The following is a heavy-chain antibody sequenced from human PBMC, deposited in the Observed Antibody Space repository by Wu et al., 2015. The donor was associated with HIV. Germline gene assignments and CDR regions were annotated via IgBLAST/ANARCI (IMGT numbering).Heavy chain of an antibody. V-gene: IGHV1-8*02. D-gene: IGHD2-21*01. CDR3: ARGGGVDYYMDV. CDR1: GYTFTNYD. Sequence: QVQLVQSGAEVKKPGASVKVSCKASGYTFTNYDVNWVRQSTTQGLEWLGWMNADSGITGYARKFQGRVTMTRNTSISTAYMELSSLRSEDTAVYYCARGGGVDYYMDVWGKGTTVTVSS. CDR2: MNADSGIT. J-gene: IGHJ6*03.